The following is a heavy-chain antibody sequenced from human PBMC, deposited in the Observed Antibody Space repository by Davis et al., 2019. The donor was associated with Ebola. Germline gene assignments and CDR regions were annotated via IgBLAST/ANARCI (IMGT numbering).Heavy chain of an antibody. CDR2: ISHHGIA. D-gene: IGHD6-13*01. J-gene: IGHJ5*02. CDR1: GGSISSSSYY. Sequence: SETLSLTCTVSGGSISSSSYYWGWIRQSPGKGLEWMGEISHHGIASYNPSLNSRVTISVDTSKNQFSLKLSSVTAADTAMYYCARRGTSSWYAGWFDPWGQGTLVTVSS. V-gene: IGHV4-39*07. CDR3: ARRGTSSWYAGWFDP.